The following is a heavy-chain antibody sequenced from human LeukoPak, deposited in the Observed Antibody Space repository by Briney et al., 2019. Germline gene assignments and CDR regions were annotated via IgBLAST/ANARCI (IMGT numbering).Heavy chain of an antibody. Sequence: SETLSLTCAVYGGSFSGYYWSWIRQPPGKGLEWIGYIYYRGSTNYNPSLKSRVTISVDTSKNQFSLKLSSVTAADTAVYYCARLTGYSSSWYVPYYYYYMDVWGKGTTVTISS. J-gene: IGHJ6*03. CDR1: GGSFSGYY. V-gene: IGHV4-59*01. CDR3: ARLTGYSSSWYVPYYYYYMDV. CDR2: IYYRGST. D-gene: IGHD6-13*01.